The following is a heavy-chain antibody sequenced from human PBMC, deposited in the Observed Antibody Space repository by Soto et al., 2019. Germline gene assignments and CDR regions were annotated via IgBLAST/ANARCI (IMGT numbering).Heavy chain of an antibody. J-gene: IGHJ6*02. Sequence: GASVKVSCKASGGTFSSYAISWVRQAPGQGLEWMGGIIPIFGTTNYAQKFQGRVTMTTDESTSTVYMELSSLRSEDTAVYYCARDPNPIEKDYYYGMDVWGQGTTVTVSS. CDR2: IIPIFGTT. CDR3: ARDPNPIEKDYYYGMDV. V-gene: IGHV1-69*05. CDR1: GGTFSSYA.